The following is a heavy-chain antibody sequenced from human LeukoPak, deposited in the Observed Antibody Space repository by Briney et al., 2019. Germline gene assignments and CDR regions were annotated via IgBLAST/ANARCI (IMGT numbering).Heavy chain of an antibody. CDR1: GFTFSSYA. J-gene: IGHJ6*02. CDR3: AKDLGYSSGWSPLDYYYGMDV. V-gene: IGHV3-23*01. CDR2: ISGSGGST. Sequence: GGSLRLSCAASGFTFSSYAMSWVRQAPGKGLEWVSAISGSGGSTYYADSVKGRFTISRDNSKNTLYLQMNSLRAEDTAVYYCAKDLGYSSGWSPLDYYYGMDVWGQGTTVTVSS. D-gene: IGHD6-19*01.